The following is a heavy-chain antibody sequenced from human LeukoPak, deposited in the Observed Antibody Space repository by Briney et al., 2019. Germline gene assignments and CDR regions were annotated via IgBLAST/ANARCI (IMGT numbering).Heavy chain of an antibody. D-gene: IGHD1-26*01. CDR2: ISGSVGIT. CDR3: AKQAKHGTFYYFDY. V-gene: IGHV3-23*01. Sequence: GGSLRLSCAASGFTFSNYATSWVRQAPGKGLEWVSGISGSVGITYYADSVKGRFTISRDNSKNTLYLQMNSLRAEDTAVYYCAKQAKHGTFYYFDYWGQGTLVTVSS. CDR1: GFTFSNYA. J-gene: IGHJ4*02.